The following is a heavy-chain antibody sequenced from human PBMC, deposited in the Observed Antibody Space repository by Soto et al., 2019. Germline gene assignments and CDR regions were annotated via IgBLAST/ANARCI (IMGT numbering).Heavy chain of an antibody. V-gene: IGHV4-30-4*01. CDR3: ARTDYVTSYFDP. J-gene: IGHJ5*02. CDR1: GDSISSGNPY. D-gene: IGHD3-10*02. Sequence: SETLSLTCTVSGDSISSGNPYWSWIRQPPGKGLEWIGYIFYSGTAYYNPSLKSRLTISVDTSKNQFSLKLSSVTAADTAVYYCARTDYVTSYFDPWGQGSLVTVSS. CDR2: IFYSGTA.